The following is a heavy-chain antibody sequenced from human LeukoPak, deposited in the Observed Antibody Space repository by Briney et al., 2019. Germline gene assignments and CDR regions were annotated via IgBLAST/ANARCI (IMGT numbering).Heavy chain of an antibody. CDR3: AKGSGLKLRYFDWLLENYYYGMDV. D-gene: IGHD3-9*01. Sequence: PGGSLRLSCAASGFTVSSNYMSWVRQAPGKGLEWVSVIYSGGSTYYADSVKGRFTISRDNSKNTLYLQMNSLRAEDTAVYYCAKGSGLKLRYFDWLLENYYYGMDVWGQGTTVTVSS. CDR1: GFTVSSNY. V-gene: IGHV3-53*01. J-gene: IGHJ6*02. CDR2: IYSGGST.